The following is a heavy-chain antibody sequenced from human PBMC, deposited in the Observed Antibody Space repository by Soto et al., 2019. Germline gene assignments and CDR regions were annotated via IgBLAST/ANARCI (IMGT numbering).Heavy chain of an antibody. V-gene: IGHV3-30*04. CDR3: ARSRSGAVAASFDF. CDR2: ISKDGSHK. J-gene: IGHJ4*02. CDR1: GFSFSRYA. Sequence: GGSLRLSCAASGFSFSRYAVHWVRQAPGKGLERVAVISKDGSHKYYLESVKGRFTISRDNSKNILSLQMNSLRDEDTAVYYCARSRSGAVAASFDFWGQGTLVTVSS. D-gene: IGHD3-10*01.